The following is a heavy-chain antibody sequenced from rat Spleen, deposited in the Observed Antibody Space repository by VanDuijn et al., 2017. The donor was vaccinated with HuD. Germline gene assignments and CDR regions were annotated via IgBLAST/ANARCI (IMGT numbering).Heavy chain of an antibody. CDR1: GFTFSNYG. D-gene: IGHD1-4*01. J-gene: IGHJ4*01. V-gene: IGHV5S13*01. Sequence: EVQLVESGGGLMQPGRSLKLSCAASGFTFSNYGMAWVRQAPTKGLEWVASISTGGGNTYYRDSVKGRFTISRDNAKSTLYLQMNSLRSEDTATYYCARPGITSYVMDAWGQGASVTVSS. CDR2: ISTGGGNT. CDR3: ARPGITSYVMDA.